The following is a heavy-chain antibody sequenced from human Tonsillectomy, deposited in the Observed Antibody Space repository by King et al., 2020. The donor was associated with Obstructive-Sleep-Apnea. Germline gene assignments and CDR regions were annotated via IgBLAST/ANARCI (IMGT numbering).Heavy chain of an antibody. CDR3: ARGKYMVRGPGNWFDP. Sequence: QLQESGPGLVKPSDTLSLTFTVSGGSISSSSYYWGWIRQPPGKGLEWIGSIYSSGSTSYNPSLTIRVTISVDTSKNQFSLKLSSVTAADTAVYYCARGKYMVRGPGNWFDPWGQGTLVTVSS. V-gene: IGHV4-39*07. CDR2: IYSSGST. D-gene: IGHD3-10*01. J-gene: IGHJ5*02. CDR1: GGSISSSSYY.